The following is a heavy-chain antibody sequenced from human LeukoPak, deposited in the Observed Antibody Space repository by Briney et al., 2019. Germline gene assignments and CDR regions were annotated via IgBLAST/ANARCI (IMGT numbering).Heavy chain of an antibody. J-gene: IGHJ4*02. V-gene: IGHV3-23*01. CDR1: GFTFSNYA. CDR2: ISGSGGAT. Sequence: GGSLRLSCAASGFTFSNYAMTWVRQAPGKGLEWVSVISGSGGATYYADSVKGRCTISRDNSKNTLYLQMNSLRAEDTAVYYCAEDPRYGEVYWGRGTLVTVSS. D-gene: IGHD4/OR15-4a*01. CDR3: AEDPRYGEVY.